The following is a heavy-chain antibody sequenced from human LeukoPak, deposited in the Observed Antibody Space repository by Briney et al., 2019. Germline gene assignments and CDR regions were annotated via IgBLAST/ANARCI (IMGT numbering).Heavy chain of an antibody. CDR2: IYYSGFT. D-gene: IGHD3-22*01. CDR1: GGSISSYY. J-gene: IGHJ4*02. Sequence: MPSETLSLTCTVSGGSISSYYWSWIRQPQGKGLEWIGDIYYSGFTNYNPSLESRVTISVDTSKNQFSLKLSSVTAADTAVYYFARRNSSGDYGLWGQGTLVSVSS. CDR3: ARRNSSGDYGL. V-gene: IGHV4-59*08.